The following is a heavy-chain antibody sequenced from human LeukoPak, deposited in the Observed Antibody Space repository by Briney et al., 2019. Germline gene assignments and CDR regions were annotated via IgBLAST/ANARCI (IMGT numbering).Heavy chain of an antibody. CDR1: GFTFSSYW. CDR2: ITSSSRYI. CDR3: ARGAPYCSGGACNDY. D-gene: IGHD2-15*01. V-gene: IGHV3-21*01. Sequence: GGSLRLSCAASGFTFSSYWMHCVRQAPGKGLEWVSSITSSSRYIYYADSVKGRFTISRDNSRNSLYLQMNSLRAEDTAVYYCARGAPYCSGGACNDYWGQGTLVTVSS. J-gene: IGHJ4*02.